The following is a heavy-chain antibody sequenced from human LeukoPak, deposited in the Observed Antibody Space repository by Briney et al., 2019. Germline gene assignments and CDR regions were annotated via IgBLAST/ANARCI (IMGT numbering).Heavy chain of an antibody. CDR2: INHSGST. CDR1: GGSFSGYY. Sequence: SETLSLTCAVYGGSFSGYYWSWIRQPPGKGLEWIGEINHSGSTNYNPSLKSRVTISVDTSKNQFSLKLSSVTAADTAVYYCAYRSAWRNWFDPWGQGTLVTVSS. J-gene: IGHJ5*02. V-gene: IGHV4-34*01. D-gene: IGHD3-3*01. CDR3: AYRSAWRNWFDP.